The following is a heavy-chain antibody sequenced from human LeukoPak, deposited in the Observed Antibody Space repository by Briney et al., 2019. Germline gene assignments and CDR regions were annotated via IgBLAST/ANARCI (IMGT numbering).Heavy chain of an antibody. J-gene: IGHJ4*02. CDR3: AKDPPTGDGYNSYFDY. V-gene: IGHV3-23*01. CDR1: GFTFSSYA. D-gene: IGHD5-24*01. CDR2: ISGSGGST. Sequence: LPGGSLRLSCAASGFTFSSYAMSWVRQAPGKGLEWVSAISGSGGSTYYADSVKGRFTISRDNSKNTLYLQMNSLRAEDTAVYYCAKDPPTGDGYNSYFDYWGQGTLVTVSS.